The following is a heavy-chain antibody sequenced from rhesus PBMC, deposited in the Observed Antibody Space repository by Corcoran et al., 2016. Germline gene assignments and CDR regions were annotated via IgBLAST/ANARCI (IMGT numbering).Heavy chain of an antibody. CDR2: IINISKTG. CDR1: GFTFGDYG. D-gene: IGHD4-29*01. CDR3: SRDDYRSS. V-gene: IGHV3-183*02. J-gene: IGHJ4*01. Sequence: DVQLVEAGGGLVQPGGSLSLDCEVSGFTFGDYGLHWVGQGEGKELQWYSTIINISKTGDSADAVKGRVTVSRDNAKNSLALQMSSLRDEATAVYYCSRDDYRSSWGQGGLVTVSS.